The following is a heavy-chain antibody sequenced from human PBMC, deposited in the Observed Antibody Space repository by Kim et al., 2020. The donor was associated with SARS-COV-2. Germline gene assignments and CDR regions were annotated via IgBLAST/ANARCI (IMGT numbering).Heavy chain of an antibody. CDR1: GGSFSGYY. J-gene: IGHJ4*02. Sequence: SETLSLTCAVYGGSFSGYYWSWIRQPPGKGLEWIGEINHSGSTNYNPSLKSRVTISVDTSKNQFSLKLSSVTAADTAVYYCARGRNFWSGYYTWAFDYWGQGTLVTVSS. V-gene: IGHV4-34*01. CDR3: ARGRNFWSGYYTWAFDY. D-gene: IGHD3-3*01. CDR2: INHSGST.